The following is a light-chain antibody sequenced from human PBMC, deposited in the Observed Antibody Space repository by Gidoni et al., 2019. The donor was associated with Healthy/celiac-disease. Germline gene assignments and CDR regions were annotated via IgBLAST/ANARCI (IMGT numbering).Light chain of an antibody. CDR1: QSVSSN. Sequence: EIVITQSPATLSVSPGERATLSCRASQSVSSNLAWYQQKPGQAPRLLIYGAYTRATGIPARFSGSGSGTEFTLTISSLQSEDFAVYDCQQYNNWPWTFGQGTKVEIK. V-gene: IGKV3-15*01. CDR3: QQYNNWPWT. J-gene: IGKJ1*01. CDR2: GAY.